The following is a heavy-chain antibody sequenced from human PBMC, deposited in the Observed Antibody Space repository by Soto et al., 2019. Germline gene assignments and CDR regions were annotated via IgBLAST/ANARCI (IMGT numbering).Heavy chain of an antibody. Sequence: VQLQGSGPGLVKPSQTLSLTCTVSGASVNTGDYCWSYMRQSPGKGLEWLGYIFYSGDTYYNASLKSRATISLNTSRNQISLTLTSVTDADTAVYFCVGTGTTDDFWGQGTLVTVSS. CDR3: VGTGTTDDF. CDR2: IFYSGDT. V-gene: IGHV4-30-4*01. CDR1: GASVNTGDYC. J-gene: IGHJ1*01. D-gene: IGHD1-7*01.